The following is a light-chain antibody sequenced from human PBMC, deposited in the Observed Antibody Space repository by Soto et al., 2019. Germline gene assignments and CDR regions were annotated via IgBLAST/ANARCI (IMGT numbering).Light chain of an antibody. CDR2: DAS. J-gene: IGKJ4*01. Sequence: EIVLTQSPATLSLSPGERATISCRASQSVSSYLAWYQQKPGQAPRLLIYDASNRATGIPAKFSGSGSGTDFTLTISSLKPEEFAEYDCQQRSNWHTFGGGTKLEIK. CDR3: QQRSNWHT. CDR1: QSVSSY. V-gene: IGKV3-11*01.